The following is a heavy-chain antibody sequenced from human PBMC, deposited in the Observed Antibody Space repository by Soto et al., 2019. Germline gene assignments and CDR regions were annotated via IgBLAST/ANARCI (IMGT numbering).Heavy chain of an antibody. CDR2: ISYSGNKK. CDR1: GFIFRTYG. V-gene: IGHV3-30*18. CDR3: GKGPFITVAGTPPGAFDM. J-gene: IGHJ3*02. Sequence: QVQLVESGGNVVQPGRSLRLSCAASGFIFRTYGMHWVRQAPGKGLEWVAVISYSGNKKAYADSVKGRFAISRDNSNNTLYLQIGGLTAADTAVYYCGKGPFITVAGTPPGAFDMWGQGTMVTVSS. D-gene: IGHD6-19*01.